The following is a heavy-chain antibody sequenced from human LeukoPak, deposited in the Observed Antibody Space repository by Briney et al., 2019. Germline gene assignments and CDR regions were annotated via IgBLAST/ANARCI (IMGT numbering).Heavy chain of an antibody. V-gene: IGHV4-39*01. CDR1: GFTFSSYSMN. CDR2: IYYSGST. J-gene: IGHJ6*03. CDR3: ARVVKPAVAAGTPYYYYYMDV. Sequence: GSLRLSCVASGFTFSSYSMNWVRQPPGKGLEWIGSIYYSGSTYYNPSLKSRVTISVDTSKNQFSLKLSSVTAADTAVYYCARVVKPAVAAGTPYYYYYMDVWGKGTTVTISS. D-gene: IGHD6-13*01.